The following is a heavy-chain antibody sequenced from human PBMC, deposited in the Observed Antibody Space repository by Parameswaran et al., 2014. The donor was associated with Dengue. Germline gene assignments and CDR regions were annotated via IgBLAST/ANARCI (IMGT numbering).Heavy chain of an antibody. Sequence: RWIRQPPGKALEWLAHIFSNDEKSYSTSLKSRLTISKDTSKSQVVLTMTNMDPVDTATYYCARIRDGSGSYRLNWFDPWGQGTLVTVSS. D-gene: IGHD3-10*01. J-gene: IGHJ5*02. V-gene: IGHV2-26*01. CDR3: ARIRDGSGSYRLNWFDP. CDR2: IFSNDEK.